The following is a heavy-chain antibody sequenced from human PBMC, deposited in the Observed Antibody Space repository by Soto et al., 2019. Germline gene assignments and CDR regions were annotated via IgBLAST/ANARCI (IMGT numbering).Heavy chain of an antibody. CDR1: GDSISSNSAA. V-gene: IGHV6-1*01. J-gene: IGHJ6*03. CDR2: TYYRSKWYI. CDR3: ARGSWDDVTGHYYMDV. D-gene: IGHD1-1*01. Sequence: SQTLSLTCDISGDSISSNSAAWNWIRQTPSRGLEWLGRTYYRSKWYINYAVSVKSRITVNPDTSKNQFSLQLNSVTPEDTAVYYCARGSWDDVTGHYYMDVWGKGTTVTVSS.